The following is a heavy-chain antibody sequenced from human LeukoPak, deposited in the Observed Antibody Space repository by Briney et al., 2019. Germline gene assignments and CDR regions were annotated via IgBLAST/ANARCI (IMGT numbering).Heavy chain of an antibody. D-gene: IGHD4-17*01. CDR1: GFTFSSYS. Sequence: GGSLRLSCAASGFTFSSYSMNWVRQAPGKGLEWVSSISSTSYYIYYADSVKGRFTISRDNAKNSLYLQMNSLRAEDTAVYYCAREERCYGDYGPDYWGQGTLVTVSS. J-gene: IGHJ4*02. CDR2: ISSTSYYI. V-gene: IGHV3-21*01. CDR3: AREERCYGDYGPDY.